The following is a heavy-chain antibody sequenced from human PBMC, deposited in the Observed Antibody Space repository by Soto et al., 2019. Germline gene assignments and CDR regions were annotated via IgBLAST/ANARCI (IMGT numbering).Heavy chain of an antibody. V-gene: IGHV4-4*02. CDR1: GCSINSSNW. J-gene: IGHJ4*02. D-gene: IGHD5-12*01. CDR2: IYHSGST. Sequence: PSEPIALTCAFSGCSINSSNWGSWVRHPPGKGLEWIGEIYHSGSTNYNPSLKSRVTISVDKSKNQFSLKLSSVTAADTAVYYCARVSPLTRWLQPFDYWGQGTLVTVSS. CDR3: ARVSPLTRWLQPFDY.